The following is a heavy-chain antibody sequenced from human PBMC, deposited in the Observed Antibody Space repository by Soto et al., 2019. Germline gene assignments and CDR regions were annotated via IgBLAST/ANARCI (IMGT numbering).Heavy chain of an antibody. CDR1: GGSISSSSYC. CDR2: IYYSGST. D-gene: IGHD3-9*01. Sequence: SETLSLTCTAAGGSISSSSYCWGWIRQPPGKGLEWIGSIYYSGSTYYNPSLKSRVTISVDTSKNQFSLKLSSVTAADTAVYYCASSILTGYYTGYNWFDPWGQGTLVTVSS. CDR3: ASSILTGYYTGYNWFDP. J-gene: IGHJ5*02. V-gene: IGHV4-39*01.